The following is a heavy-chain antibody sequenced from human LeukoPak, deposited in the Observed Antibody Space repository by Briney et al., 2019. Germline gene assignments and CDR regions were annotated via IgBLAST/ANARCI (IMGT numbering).Heavy chain of an antibody. CDR2: INEDGSIT. J-gene: IGHJ4*02. D-gene: IGHD1-26*01. Sequence: GGSLRLSCAASGFTFTRYWMHWVRQVPGKGLDWVSRINEDGSITTHADSMRGRFTISRDNARDTLYLQMNSLRSEDTAVYYCARDLGGIAGSWGQGTLVTVSS. CDR3: ARDLGGIAGS. CDR1: GFTFTRYW. V-gene: IGHV3-74*01.